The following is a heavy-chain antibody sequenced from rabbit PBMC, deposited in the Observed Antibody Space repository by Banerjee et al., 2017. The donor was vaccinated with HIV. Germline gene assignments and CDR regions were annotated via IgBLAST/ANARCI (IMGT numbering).Heavy chain of an antibody. CDR3: ARPGSYAGGYAGDAYAT. J-gene: IGHJ2*01. Sequence: QEQLVESGGGLVTLGGSLKLSCKASGIDFSSYGISWVRQAPGKGLEWIAYIYPDYGSTDYASWVNGRFTISLDNAQNTVDLQMNSLTAADTATYFCARPGSYAGGYAGDAYATWGPGTLVTVS. CDR1: GIDFSSYG. D-gene: IGHD4-2*01. CDR2: IYPDYGST. V-gene: IGHV1S47*01.